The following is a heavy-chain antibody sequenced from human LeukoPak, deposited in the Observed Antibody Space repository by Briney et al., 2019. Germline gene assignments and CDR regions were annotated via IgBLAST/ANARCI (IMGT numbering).Heavy chain of an antibody. D-gene: IGHD3-10*01. J-gene: IGHJ4*02. CDR1: GGSISSGSYY. CDR2: IYASGST. V-gene: IGHV4-61*09. CDR3: ARGDLYGSGSYGYFDY. Sequence: SQTLSLTCTVSGGSISSGSYYWSWIRQPAGKGLEWIGHIYASGSTNYNPSLKSRVTISVDTSKNQFSLKLSSVTAADTAVYYCARGDLYGSGSYGYFDYWGQGTLVTVSS.